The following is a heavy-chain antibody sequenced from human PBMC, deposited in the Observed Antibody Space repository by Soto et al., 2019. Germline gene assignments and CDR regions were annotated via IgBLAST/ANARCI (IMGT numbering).Heavy chain of an antibody. D-gene: IGHD2-2*02. CDR2: IYSGGST. CDR3: ARDGRYCSSTSCYRGQDGYFDY. CDR1: GFTVSSNY. J-gene: IGHJ4*02. V-gene: IGHV3-53*01. Sequence: EVQLVESGGDLVQPGGSLRLSCAASGFTVSSNYMSWVRQAPGKGLEWVSVIYSGGSTYYADSVKGRFTISRDNSKNTLYLQMNSLRAEDTAVYYCARDGRYCSSTSCYRGQDGYFDYWGQGTLVTVSS.